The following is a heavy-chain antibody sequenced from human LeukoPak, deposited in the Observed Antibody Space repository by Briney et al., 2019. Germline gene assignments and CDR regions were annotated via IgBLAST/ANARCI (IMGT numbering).Heavy chain of an antibody. D-gene: IGHD6-19*01. CDR3: AKVFGIEGADASDI. J-gene: IGHJ3*02. CDR2: ISGNGDIT. CDR1: GFTFSNYA. Sequence: GGSLRLSCAASGFTFSNYAMSWVRQAPGKGLEWVSAISGNGDITYYTDSVKGRFTISRDNSKNTLYLQMNSLRAEDTAIYYCAKVFGIEGADASDIWGQGTMVTVSS. V-gene: IGHV3-23*01.